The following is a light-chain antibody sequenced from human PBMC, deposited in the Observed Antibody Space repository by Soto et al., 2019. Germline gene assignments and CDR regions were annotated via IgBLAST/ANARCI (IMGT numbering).Light chain of an antibody. J-gene: IGLJ1*01. CDR2: EVS. CDR1: SSDVGADNY. CDR3: SSYTTNSAPFV. Sequence: QSALTQPASVSGSPGQSITISCTGASSDVGADNYVSWYQQHPGKAPKLIIYEVSNRPSGVSNRSSGSKSGDTASLTISGLQADDEADYYCSSYTTNSAPFVFGTGTKVTAL. V-gene: IGLV2-14*01.